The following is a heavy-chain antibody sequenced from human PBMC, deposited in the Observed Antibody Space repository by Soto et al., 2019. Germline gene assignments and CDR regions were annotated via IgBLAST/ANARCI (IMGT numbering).Heavy chain of an antibody. D-gene: IGHD3-3*01. Sequence: SETLSLTCTVSGGSISSSSYYWGWIRQPPGKGLEWIGSIYYSGSTYYNPSLKSRVTISVDTSKNQFFLKLSSVTAADTAVYYCATNLYDFWSGSVSDKEDYWGQGTLVTVSS. CDR2: IYYSGST. V-gene: IGHV4-39*01. J-gene: IGHJ4*02. CDR3: ATNLYDFWSGSVSDKEDY. CDR1: GGSISSSSYY.